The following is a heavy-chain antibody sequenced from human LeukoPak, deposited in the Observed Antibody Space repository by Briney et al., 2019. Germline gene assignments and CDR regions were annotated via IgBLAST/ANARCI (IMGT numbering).Heavy chain of an antibody. Sequence: SGTLSLTCAVSGGSISSSNWWSWVRQPPGKGLEWIGEINHSGSTNYNPSLKSRVTISVDTSKNQCSLKLSSVTAADTAVYYCARLTGVRDSMVRGVIRLFTARSPYYFDYWGQGTLVTVSS. CDR3: ARLTGVRDSMVRGVIRLFTARSPYYFDY. CDR1: GGSISSSNW. D-gene: IGHD3-10*01. V-gene: IGHV4-4*02. J-gene: IGHJ4*02. CDR2: INHSGST.